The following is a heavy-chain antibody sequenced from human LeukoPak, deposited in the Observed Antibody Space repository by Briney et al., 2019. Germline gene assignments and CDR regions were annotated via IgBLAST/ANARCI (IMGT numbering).Heavy chain of an antibody. V-gene: IGHV3-21*01. CDR3: ARWPLYCSSTSCYDADY. CDR1: GFSFSSST. Sequence: PGGSLRLSCAASGFSFSSSTMNWVRQAPGRGLEWVSSISSSSYIYYADSVKGRFTISRDNAKNSLYLQMNSLRAEDTAVYYCARWPLYCSSTSCYDADYWGQGTLVTVSS. J-gene: IGHJ4*02. CDR2: ISSSSYI. D-gene: IGHD2-2*01.